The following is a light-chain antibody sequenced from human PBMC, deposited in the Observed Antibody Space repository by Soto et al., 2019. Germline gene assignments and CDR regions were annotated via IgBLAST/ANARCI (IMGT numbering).Light chain of an antibody. J-gene: IGKJ1*01. CDR1: QSVSGW. Sequence: DIPMTQSPPTLSASVGDTVTVTCRASQSVSGWLAWYQQKPGEAPKLLIYDASALPRGVPSRFSGSGSGTKFTLTIASLQHDDFATYSCKQYETFSGTFGPGTKVDIK. CDR2: DAS. V-gene: IGKV1-5*01. CDR3: KQYETFSGT.